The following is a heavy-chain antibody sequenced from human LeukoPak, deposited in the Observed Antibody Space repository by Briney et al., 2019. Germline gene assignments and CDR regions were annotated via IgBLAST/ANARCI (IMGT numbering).Heavy chain of an antibody. CDR1: GFTFSSYS. V-gene: IGHV3-30*18. J-gene: IGHJ4*02. CDR3: AKDQRYRHYDSSGYLDY. Sequence: PGGSLRLSCAASGFTFSSYSMNWVRQAPGKGLEWVAVISYDGSNKYYADSVKGRFTISRDNSKNTLYLQMNSLRAEDTAVYYCAKDQRYRHYDSSGYLDYWGQGTLVTVSS. CDR2: ISYDGSNK. D-gene: IGHD3-22*01.